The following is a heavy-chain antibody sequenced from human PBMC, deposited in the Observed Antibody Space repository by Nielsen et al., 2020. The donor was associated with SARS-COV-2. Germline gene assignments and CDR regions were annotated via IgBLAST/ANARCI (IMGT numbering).Heavy chain of an antibody. J-gene: IGHJ6*02. Sequence: SETLSLTCTVSGGSISSYYWSWIRQPPGKGLEWSGYIYYSGSTNYNPSLKSRVTISVDTSKNQFSLKLSSVTAADTALYYCARERVGGITIFGVVTRYGMDVWGQGTTVTVSS. CDR3: ARERVGGITIFGVVTRYGMDV. CDR2: IYYSGST. V-gene: IGHV4-59*12. D-gene: IGHD3-3*01. CDR1: GGSISSYY.